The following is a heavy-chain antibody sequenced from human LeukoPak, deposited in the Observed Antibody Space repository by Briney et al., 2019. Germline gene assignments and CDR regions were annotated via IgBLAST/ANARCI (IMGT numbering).Heavy chain of an antibody. Sequence: ASVKVSCKAIGYTFTGHYMHWVRQAPGQGLEWMGWINPNSGGTNYAQKFQGRVTMTRDTSISTAYMELSRLRSDDTAVYYCARDRGDYYDTAGRAFDIWGQGTMVTVSS. CDR3: ARDRGDYYDTAGRAFDI. J-gene: IGHJ3*02. CDR1: GYTFTGHY. D-gene: IGHD3-22*01. V-gene: IGHV1-2*02. CDR2: INPNSGGT.